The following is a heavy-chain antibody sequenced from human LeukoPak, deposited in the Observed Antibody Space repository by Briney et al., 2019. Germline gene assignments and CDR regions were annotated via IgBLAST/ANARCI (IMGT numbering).Heavy chain of an antibody. Sequence: GGSLRLSCVASGFAVSNNAMSWVRQAPGKGLEWVSLISDSGGSTNYADSVKGRFTISRDNSKNTLYLQMNTLRAEDTAIYYCASSYGSSAYYPFDNCVQGTLVTVFS. CDR2: ISDSGGST. D-gene: IGHD3-22*01. V-gene: IGHV3-23*01. J-gene: IGHJ4*02. CDR3: ASSYGSSAYYPFDN. CDR1: GFAVSNNA.